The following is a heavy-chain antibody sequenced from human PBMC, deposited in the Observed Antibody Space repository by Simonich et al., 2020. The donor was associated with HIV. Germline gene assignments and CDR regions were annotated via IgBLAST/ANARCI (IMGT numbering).Heavy chain of an antibody. V-gene: IGHV3-9*03. CDR3: AKDRYSSSSGSFDY. CDR1: VFTFVDSA. J-gene: IGHJ4*02. CDR2: MSWNGGSI. D-gene: IGHD6-6*01. Sequence: EVQLVESGGGLVQPGRSLRLSCAASVFTFVDSAMHGVKQAPRKGLEWVSGMSWNGGSIGYADSVKGRFTISRDNAKNSLYLQMNSLRAEDMALYYCAKDRYSSSSGSFDYWGQGTLVTVSS.